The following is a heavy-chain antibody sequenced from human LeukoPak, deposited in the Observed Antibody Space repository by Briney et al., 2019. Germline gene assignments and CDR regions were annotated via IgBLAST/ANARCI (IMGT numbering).Heavy chain of an antibody. CDR2: IYFSGGT. CDR3: ARGVMVRGVRPFDY. V-gene: IGHV4-39*07. CDR1: GDSISSSNCY. Sequence: SETLSLTCTVSGDSISSSNCYWGWIRQPPGKGLEWIGSIYFSGGTYYNASLKSRVTISVDTSKNQFSLKLSSVTAADTAVYYCARGVMVRGVRPFDYWGQGTLVTVSS. J-gene: IGHJ4*02. D-gene: IGHD3-10*01.